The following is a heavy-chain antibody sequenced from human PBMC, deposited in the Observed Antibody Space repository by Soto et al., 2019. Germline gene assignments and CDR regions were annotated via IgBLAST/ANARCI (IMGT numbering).Heavy chain of an antibody. D-gene: IGHD3-9*01. V-gene: IGHV1-69*13. CDR3: AREEFVLRYFEGFDP. Sequence: GASVKVSCKASGGTFSSYAISWVRQAPGQGLEWMGGIIPIFGTANYAQKFQGRVTITADESTSTAYMELSSLRSEDTAVYYCAREEFVLRYFEGFDPWGQGTLVTVS. CDR1: GGTFSSYA. J-gene: IGHJ5*02. CDR2: IIPIFGTA.